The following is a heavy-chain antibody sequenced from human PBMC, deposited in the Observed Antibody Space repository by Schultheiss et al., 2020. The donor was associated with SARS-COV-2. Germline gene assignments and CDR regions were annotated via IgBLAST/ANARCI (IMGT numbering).Heavy chain of an antibody. D-gene: IGHD6-13*01. CDR2: IWYDGSNK. CDR1: GFTFSSYG. J-gene: IGHJ6*02. CDR3: ARRDLGIAAAVY. Sequence: GGSLRLSCAASGFTFSSYGMHWVRQAPGKGLEWVAVIWYDGSNKYYADSVKGRFTVSRDNSKSTVFLQMNSLRVEDTALYFFARRDLGIAAAVYWGQGTTVTVSS. V-gene: IGHV3-33*08.